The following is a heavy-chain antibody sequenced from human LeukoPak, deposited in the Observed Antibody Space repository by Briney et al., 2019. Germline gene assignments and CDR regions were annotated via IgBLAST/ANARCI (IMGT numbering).Heavy chain of an antibody. CDR3: ARDRPRYCSGGSCYEGTDMDV. Sequence: GGSLRLSCAASGFTFSSYSMNWVRQAPGKGLEWVSYISSSSSTIYYADSVKGRFTISRDNAKNSLYLQMNSLRAEDTAVYYCARDRPRYCSGGSCYEGTDMDVWGKGTTVTVSS. CDR1: GFTFSSYS. CDR2: ISSSSSTI. J-gene: IGHJ6*03. V-gene: IGHV3-48*01. D-gene: IGHD2-15*01.